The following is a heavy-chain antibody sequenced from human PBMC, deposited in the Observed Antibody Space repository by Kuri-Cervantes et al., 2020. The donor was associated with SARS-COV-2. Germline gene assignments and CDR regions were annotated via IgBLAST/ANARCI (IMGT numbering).Heavy chain of an antibody. CDR2: IWYDGSNK. Sequence: GESLKISCAASGFTFSSYWMHWVRQAPGKGLEWVAVIWYDGSNKYYANSVKGRFTISRDNSQNTLYLHMKSLRSEDTAMYYCAKDRVGVQDFWGQGTLVTVSS. J-gene: IGHJ4*02. CDR3: AKDRVGVQDF. D-gene: IGHD2-21*01. V-gene: IGHV3-30*02. CDR1: GFTFSSYW.